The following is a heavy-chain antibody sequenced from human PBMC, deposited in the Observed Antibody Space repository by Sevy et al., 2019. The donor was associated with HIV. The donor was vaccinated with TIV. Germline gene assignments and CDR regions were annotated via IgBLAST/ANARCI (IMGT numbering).Heavy chain of an antibody. V-gene: IGHV3-21*06. CDR1: GFSFSDCP. CDR3: ARGPRIDDYYGPLDH. CDR2: ISRGATFI. Sequence: GGSLRLSCSTFGFSFSDCPMTWVRQTPGQGLKWVSTISRGATFIFYDVSAESRFIISRDDAKNSVYLQMNRLEVEDSGVYYCARGPRIDDYYGPLDHWGRGTLVTVSS. J-gene: IGHJ5*02. D-gene: IGHD3-16*01.